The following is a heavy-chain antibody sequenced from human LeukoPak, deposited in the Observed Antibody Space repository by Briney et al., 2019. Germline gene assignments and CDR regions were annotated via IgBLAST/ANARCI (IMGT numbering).Heavy chain of an antibody. V-gene: IGHV5-51*01. CDR2: IYPGDSDT. Sequence: GESLKISCKASGYNFSNYWIAWVRQMPGKGLEWMGIIYPGDSDTRYSPSFQGQVTISADKSISTAYLQWSSLKASDTAVYFCANLMSATYYSRFDLWGQGTLVTVSS. J-gene: IGHJ4*02. CDR3: ANLMSATYYSRFDL. CDR1: GYNFSNYW. D-gene: IGHD3-22*01.